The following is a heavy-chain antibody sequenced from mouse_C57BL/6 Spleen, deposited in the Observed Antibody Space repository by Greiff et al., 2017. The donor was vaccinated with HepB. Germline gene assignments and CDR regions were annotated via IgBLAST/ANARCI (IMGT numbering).Heavy chain of an antibody. D-gene: IGHD2-1*01. Sequence: QVQLKQSGAELAKPGASVKLSCKASGYTFTSHWMHWVKQRPGQGLEWIGYINPSSGYTKYNQKFKDKATLTADKSSSTAYMQLSSLTYADSAVYYCARDLFGNHPYCGQGTLVTVSA. CDR3: ARDLFGNHPY. CDR1: GYTFTSHW. CDR2: INPSSGYT. J-gene: IGHJ3*01. V-gene: IGHV1-7*01.